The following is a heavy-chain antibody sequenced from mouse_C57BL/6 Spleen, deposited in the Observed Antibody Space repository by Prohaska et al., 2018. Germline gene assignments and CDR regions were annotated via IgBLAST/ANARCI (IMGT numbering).Heavy chain of an antibody. CDR2: INPNNGGT. V-gene: IGHV1-26*01. Sequence: LKISCKASGYTFTDYYMNWVKQSHGKSLEWIGDINPNNGGTSYNQKFKGKATLTVDKSSSTAYMELRSLTSEDSAVYYCASYYDYGGYFDYWGQGTTLTVSS. J-gene: IGHJ2*01. CDR3: ASYYDYGGYFDY. D-gene: IGHD2-4*01. CDR1: GYTFTDYY.